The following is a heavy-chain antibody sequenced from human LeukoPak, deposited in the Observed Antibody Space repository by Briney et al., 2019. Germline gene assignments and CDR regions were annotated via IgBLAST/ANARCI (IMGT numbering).Heavy chain of an antibody. D-gene: IGHD3-22*01. CDR3: AKGTMIVVAVGDYFDY. Sequence: SGGSLRLSCAASGFTLDDYAMHWVRQAPGKGLEWVSGISWNSVNIGYADSVEGRFTISRDNAKNSLYLQMNSLRAEDMALYYCAKGTMIVVAVGDYFDYWGQGTLVTVSS. J-gene: IGHJ4*02. V-gene: IGHV3-9*03. CDR2: ISWNSVNI. CDR1: GFTLDDYA.